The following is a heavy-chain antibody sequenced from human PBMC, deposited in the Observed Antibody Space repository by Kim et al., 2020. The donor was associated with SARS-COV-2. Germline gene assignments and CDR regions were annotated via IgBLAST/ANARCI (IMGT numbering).Heavy chain of an antibody. D-gene: IGHD2-21*02. J-gene: IGHJ3*02. V-gene: IGHV4-31*03. Sequence: SETLSLTCTVSGGSISSGGYYWSWIRQHPGKGLEWIGYIYYSGSTYYNPSLKSRVTISVDTSKNQFSLKLSSVTAADTAVYYCATYCGGDCYSAHDAFDIWGQGTMVTVSS. CDR2: IYYSGST. CDR1: GGSISSGGYY. CDR3: ATYCGGDCYSAHDAFDI.